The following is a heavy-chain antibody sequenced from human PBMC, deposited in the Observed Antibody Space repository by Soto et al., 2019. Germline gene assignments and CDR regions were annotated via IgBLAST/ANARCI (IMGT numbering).Heavy chain of an antibody. CDR3: AHRHNPGGSMWYYFDY. CDR2: IYWNDDK. J-gene: IGHJ4*02. V-gene: IGHV2-5*01. CDR1: GFSLSTSGVG. Sequence: SGPTLVNPTQTLTLTCTFSGFSLSTSGVGVGWIRQPPGEALEWLALIYWNDDKRYSPSLKSRLTITKDTSKNQVVLTMTNMDPVDTATYYCAHRHNPGGSMWYYFDYWGQGTLVTVSS. D-gene: IGHD2-21*01.